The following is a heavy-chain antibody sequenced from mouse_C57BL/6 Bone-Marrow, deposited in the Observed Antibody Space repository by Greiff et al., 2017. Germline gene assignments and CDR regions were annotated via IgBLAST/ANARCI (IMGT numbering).Heavy chain of an antibody. V-gene: IGHV5-9*01. Sequence: EVHLVESGGGLVKPGGSLKLSCAASGFTFSSYTMSWVRQTPEKRLEWVATISGGGGNTYYPDSVKGRFTISRDNAKNTLYLQMSSLRSEDTALYYCARPLRGTFDYWGQGTTLTVSS. CDR1: GFTFSSYT. J-gene: IGHJ2*01. CDR3: ARPLRGTFDY. D-gene: IGHD3-3*01. CDR2: ISGGGGNT.